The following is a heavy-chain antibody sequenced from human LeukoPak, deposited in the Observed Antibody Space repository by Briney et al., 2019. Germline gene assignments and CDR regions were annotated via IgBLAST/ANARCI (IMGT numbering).Heavy chain of an antibody. D-gene: IGHD2-15*01. CDR2: INPNSGGT. CDR3: ARDRGYCSGGSCRNWFDP. V-gene: IGHV1-2*06. J-gene: IGHJ5*02. Sequence: ASVKVSCKASGYTFTGYYMHWVRQAPGQGLEWMGRINPNSGGTNYAQKFQGRVTMTRDTSISTAYMELSRLRSDDTAVYYCARDRGYCSGGSCRNWFDPWGQGTLVTVSP. CDR1: GYTFTGYY.